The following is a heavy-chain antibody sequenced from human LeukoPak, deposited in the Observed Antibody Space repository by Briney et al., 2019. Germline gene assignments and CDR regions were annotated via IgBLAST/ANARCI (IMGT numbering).Heavy chain of an antibody. D-gene: IGHD5-24*01. CDR3: AKDISRYGYNYAFDI. J-gene: IGHJ3*02. Sequence: GGSLRLSCAASGFTFDDYAMHWGRQAPGKGLEWVSGISWNSGSIGYADSVKGRFTISRDNAKNSLYLQMNSLRAEDTALYYCAKDISRYGYNYAFDIWGQGTMVTVSS. CDR1: GFTFDDYA. CDR2: ISWNSGSI. V-gene: IGHV3-9*01.